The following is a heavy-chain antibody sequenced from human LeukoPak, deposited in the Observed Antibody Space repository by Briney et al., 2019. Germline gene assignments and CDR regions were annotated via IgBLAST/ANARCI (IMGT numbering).Heavy chain of an antibody. D-gene: IGHD3-9*01. CDR2: IYYSGST. CDR3: ARGSNYDILTGYPEKYYFDY. J-gene: IGHJ4*02. V-gene: IGHV4-59*12. CDR1: GGSISSYY. Sequence: SETLSLTCTVSGGSISSYYWSWIRQPPGKGLEWIGYIYYSGSTNYNPSLKSRVTISVDTSKNQFSLKLSSVTAADTAVYYCARGSNYDILTGYPEKYYFDYWGQGTLVTVSS.